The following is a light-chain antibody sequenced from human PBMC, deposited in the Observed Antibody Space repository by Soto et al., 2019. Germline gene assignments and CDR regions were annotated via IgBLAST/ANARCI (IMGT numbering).Light chain of an antibody. CDR2: DNN. CDR1: YSNIGSNY. J-gene: IGLJ2*01. Sequence: QSVLTQPPSVSAAPGQKVTISCSGSYSNIGSNYVSWYQQHPGTAPKLLIYDNNKRPSGITDRFSCSKSGTAATLGITGLQAGDEADYYCGTWDSSLSAVFGGGTKLTVL. CDR3: GTWDSSLSAV. V-gene: IGLV1-51*01.